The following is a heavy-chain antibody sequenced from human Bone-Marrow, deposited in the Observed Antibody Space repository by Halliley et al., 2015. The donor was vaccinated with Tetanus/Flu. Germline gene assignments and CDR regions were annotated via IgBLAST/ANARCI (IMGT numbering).Heavy chain of an antibody. CDR2: ISYDGSNK. CDR3: AKDRGVYYDSSGFAS. Sequence: VGVISYDGSNKYYADSVKGRLTISRDISKNTLYLQMNSLRAEDTAVYYCAKDRGVYYDSSGFASWGKGTLVTVSS. J-gene: IGHJ4*02. D-gene: IGHD3-22*01. V-gene: IGHV3-30*18.